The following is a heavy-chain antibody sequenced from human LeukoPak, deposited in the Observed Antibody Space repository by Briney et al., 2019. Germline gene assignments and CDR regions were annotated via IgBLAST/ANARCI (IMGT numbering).Heavy chain of an antibody. CDR3: ARPYPYDSSGYYSHRDDY. D-gene: IGHD3-22*01. Sequence: GGSLRLSCAASGFTFSSYAMHWVRQAPGKGLEWVAVISYDGSNKYYADSVKRRFTISRDNSKNTLYLQMNSLRAEDTAVYYCARPYPYDSSGYYSHRDDYWGQGTLVTVSS. J-gene: IGHJ4*02. V-gene: IGHV3-30*04. CDR1: GFTFSSYA. CDR2: ISYDGSNK.